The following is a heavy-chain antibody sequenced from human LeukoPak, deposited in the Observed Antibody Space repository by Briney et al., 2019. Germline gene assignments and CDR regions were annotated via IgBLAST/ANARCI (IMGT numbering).Heavy chain of an antibody. CDR1: GGSISSYY. J-gene: IGHJ5*02. Sequence: SETLSLTCTVSGGSISSYYWSWIRQPPGKGLEWIGYIYYSGSTNYNPSLKSRVTISVDTSKNQFSLKLSSVTAADTAVYYCARGVGATIGWFDPWGQGTLVTVSS. D-gene: IGHD1-26*01. CDR2: IYYSGST. CDR3: ARGVGATIGWFDP. V-gene: IGHV4-59*08.